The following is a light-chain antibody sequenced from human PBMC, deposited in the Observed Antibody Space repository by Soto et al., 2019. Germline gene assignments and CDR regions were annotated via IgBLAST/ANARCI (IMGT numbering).Light chain of an antibody. CDR1: QGIGET. CDR2: DTS. CDR3: QQYGSSKWT. J-gene: IGKJ1*01. V-gene: IGKV3-20*01. Sequence: EVVMRQSPATLSFSPGEGATLSCRASQGIGETLAWYQHKPGQTPRLLIYDTSTRATGVPTRFSGSRSGAEFTLTISRLENEDCAVYYCQQYGSSKWTFGQGTKVDIK.